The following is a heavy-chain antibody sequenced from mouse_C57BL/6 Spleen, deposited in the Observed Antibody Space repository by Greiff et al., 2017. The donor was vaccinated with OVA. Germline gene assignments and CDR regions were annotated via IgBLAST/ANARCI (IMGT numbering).Heavy chain of an antibody. V-gene: IGHV14-1*01. CDR3: TTDWGYYLDY. J-gene: IGHJ2*01. Sequence: EVQLQQSGAELVRPGASVKLSCTASGFNIKDYYMHWVKQRPEQGLEWIGRIDPEDGDTEYAPKFQGKATMTADTSSNPAYLQLSSLTSEDTAVYYCTTDWGYYLDYWGQGTTLTVSS. CDR1: GFNIKDYY. CDR2: IDPEDGDT.